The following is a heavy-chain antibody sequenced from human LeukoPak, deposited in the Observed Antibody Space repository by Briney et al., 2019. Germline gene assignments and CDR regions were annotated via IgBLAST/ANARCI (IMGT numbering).Heavy chain of an antibody. Sequence: PGGSLRLSCAASGFTVSSNYMSWVRQAPGKGLEWVSVIYSGGSTYYADSVKGRFTISRDNSKNTLYLQMNSLRAEDTAVYYCARVSDYDSSGYTGTFDYWGQGILVTVSS. CDR2: IYSGGST. J-gene: IGHJ4*02. V-gene: IGHV3-66*02. D-gene: IGHD3-22*01. CDR1: GFTVSSNY. CDR3: ARVSDYDSSGYTGTFDY.